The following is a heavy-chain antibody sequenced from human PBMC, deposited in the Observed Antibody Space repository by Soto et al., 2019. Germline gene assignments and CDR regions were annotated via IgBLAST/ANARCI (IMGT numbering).Heavy chain of an antibody. D-gene: IGHD4-17*01. CDR1: GGARRSNF. J-gene: IGHJ4*02. V-gene: IGHV4-59*01. CDR2: IYFTLIT. Sequence: WGTLSITCPSSGGARRSNFQILVRRAPGKGLEWIGYIYFTLITKYNTSLQSRVTISLDTSKNQFSLRLTSVTSADTAVYYCARGGSYGDFFDYWGQGTLVTVSS. CDR3: ARGGSYGDFFDY.